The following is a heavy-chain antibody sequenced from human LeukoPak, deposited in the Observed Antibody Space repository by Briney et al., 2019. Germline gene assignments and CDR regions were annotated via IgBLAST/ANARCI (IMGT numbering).Heavy chain of an antibody. CDR1: GGSFSGYY. Sequence: SETLSLTCAVYGGSFSGYYWSWIRQPPGKGLEWIGEINHSGSTNYNPSLKSRVTISVDTSKNQFSLKLSSVTAADTAVYYCARGPAAGKQRDYYYYMDVWGKGTTVTISS. D-gene: IGHD6-13*01. CDR3: ARGPAAGKQRDYYYYMDV. CDR2: INHSGST. J-gene: IGHJ6*03. V-gene: IGHV4-34*01.